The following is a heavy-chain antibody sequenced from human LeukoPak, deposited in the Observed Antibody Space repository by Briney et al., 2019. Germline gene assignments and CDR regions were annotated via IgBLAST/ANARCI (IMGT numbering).Heavy chain of an antibody. CDR2: IKQDGSEK. CDR1: GFTFSSYW. J-gene: IGHJ4*02. CDR3: AREGVLAAADY. D-gene: IGHD2-15*01. V-gene: IGHV3-7*01. Sequence: GGSLRLSCAASGFTFSSYWMSWVRQAPGKGLEWVANIKQDGSEKYYVDSVKGRLTISRDNTKNSLYLQMNSLRAEDTAVYFCAREGVLAAADYWGQGTLVTVSS.